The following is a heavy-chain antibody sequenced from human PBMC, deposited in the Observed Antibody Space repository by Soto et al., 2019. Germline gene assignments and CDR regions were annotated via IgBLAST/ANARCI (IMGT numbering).Heavy chain of an antibody. J-gene: IGHJ4*02. Sequence: GGSLRLSCAASGFTFSSYGMHWVRQAPGKGLEWVAVISYDGSNKYYADSVKGRFTISRDNSKNTLYLQMNSLRAEDTAVYYCAKSITMVRGYAPSDYFDYWGQGTLVTVSS. V-gene: IGHV3-30*18. CDR2: ISYDGSNK. CDR3: AKSITMVRGYAPSDYFDY. CDR1: GFTFSSYG. D-gene: IGHD3-10*01.